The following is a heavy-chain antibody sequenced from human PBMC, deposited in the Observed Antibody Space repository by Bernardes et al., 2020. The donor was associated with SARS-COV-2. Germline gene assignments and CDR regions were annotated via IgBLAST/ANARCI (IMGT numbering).Heavy chain of an antibody. CDR1: GFIVSNYY. V-gene: IGHV3-66*02. J-gene: IGHJ5*02. CDR3: ARDMVESSSWYEGGNWFDP. D-gene: IGHD6-13*01. Sequence: GGSLRLSCAASGFIVSNYYMSWVRQAPGKGLEWVSVLYSGGNTYYSDSVKGRFTISRDNSKNTLYLQMNRLRPEDTAVYYCARDMVESSSWYEGGNWFDPWGQGTLVTVSS. CDR2: LYSGGNT.